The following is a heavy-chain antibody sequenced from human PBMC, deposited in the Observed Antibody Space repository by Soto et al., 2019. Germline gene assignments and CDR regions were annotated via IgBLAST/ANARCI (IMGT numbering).Heavy chain of an antibody. D-gene: IGHD7-27*01. CDR3: TTEYWGSTY. Sequence: PGGSLRLSCAASGLTFGASNLQWVRQASGKGLEWLGRIGSKGETYATTYAAPVKGRFIISRDDSKNMLYVQMNSLKTEDTAVYYCTTEYWGSTYWGRGTLVTVSS. CDR1: GLTFGASN. CDR2: IGSKGETYAT. J-gene: IGHJ4*02. V-gene: IGHV3-73*01.